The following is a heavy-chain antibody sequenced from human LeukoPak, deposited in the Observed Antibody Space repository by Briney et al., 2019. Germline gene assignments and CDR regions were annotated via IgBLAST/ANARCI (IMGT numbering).Heavy chain of an antibody. J-gene: IGHJ4*02. CDR1: GGSISSDY. CDR2: IYYRGST. Sequence: SETQSLTCTVSGGSISSDYWSWIRQPPGKGLEWIGYIYYRGSTNYNPSLKSRVTISVDTSKNQFSLKLSSVTAADTAVYYCARLSGYSSGHYYSDYWGQGTLVTVSS. D-gene: IGHD3-22*01. CDR3: ARLSGYSSGHYYSDY. V-gene: IGHV4-59*01.